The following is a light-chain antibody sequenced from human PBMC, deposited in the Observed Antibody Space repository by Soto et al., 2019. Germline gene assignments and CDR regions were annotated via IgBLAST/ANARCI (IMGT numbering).Light chain of an antibody. Sequence: EMVLTQSPGTLSLSPGERATLSCRASQSVSSSYVAWYQQHPGQAPTLLISGASSRTTGTPDRFSGSGFGTDFSRTISRVEPEDFCVYYCQQAGTFGQGTKLEIK. CDR2: GAS. CDR3: QQAGT. J-gene: IGKJ2*01. CDR1: QSVSSSY. V-gene: IGKV3-20*01.